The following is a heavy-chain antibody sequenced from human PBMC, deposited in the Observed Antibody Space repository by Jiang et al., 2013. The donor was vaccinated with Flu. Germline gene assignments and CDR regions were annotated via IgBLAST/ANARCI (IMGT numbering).Heavy chain of an antibody. CDR2: INPNSGDT. CDR3: ARGYSYDSSGFRDY. J-gene: IGHJ4*02. CDR1: YY. V-gene: IGHV1-2*06. D-gene: IGHD3-22*01. Sequence: YYIHWVRQAPGQGLEWMGRINPNSGDTNYAQKFQGRVTMTRDTSISTAYMELSRLRSDDTAVYYCARGYSYDSSGFRDYWGQGTLVTVSS.